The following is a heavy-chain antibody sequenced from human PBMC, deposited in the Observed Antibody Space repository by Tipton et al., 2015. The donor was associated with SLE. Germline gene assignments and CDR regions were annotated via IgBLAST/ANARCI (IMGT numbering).Heavy chain of an antibody. CDR3: ARDEYRYDATGYHLLGHFDF. Sequence: TLSLTCTVSGGSISSSSYYWGWIRQPPGKGLEWVGTVYYTGNTFYNPSLKSRVTISVDTSKNQFSLKLRSVTAADTAVYYCARDEYRYDATGYHLLGHFDFWGQGTLVTVSS. CDR2: VYYTGNT. D-gene: IGHD3-22*01. J-gene: IGHJ4*02. V-gene: IGHV4-39*07. CDR1: GGSISSSSYY.